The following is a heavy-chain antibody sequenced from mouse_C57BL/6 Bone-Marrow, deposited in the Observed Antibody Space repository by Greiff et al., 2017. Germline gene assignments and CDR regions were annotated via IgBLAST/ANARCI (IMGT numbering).Heavy chain of an antibody. Sequence: QVQLQQPGAELVMPGASVTLSCKASGYTFTSYWMHWVRQRPGQGLEWIGEIGPSDSYTNYTQKFKGKSTLTVDKSSSTAYMQLSSLTSEDSAVYYCARGDGNYSFAYWGQGTLVTVSA. CDR2: IGPSDSYT. CDR1: GYTFTSYW. D-gene: IGHD2-1*01. J-gene: IGHJ3*01. CDR3: ARGDGNYSFAY. V-gene: IGHV1-69*01.